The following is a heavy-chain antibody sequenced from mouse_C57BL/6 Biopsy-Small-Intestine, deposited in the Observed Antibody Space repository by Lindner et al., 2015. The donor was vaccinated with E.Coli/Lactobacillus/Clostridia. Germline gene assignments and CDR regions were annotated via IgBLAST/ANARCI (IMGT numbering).Heavy chain of an antibody. V-gene: IGHV1-19*01. CDR1: GYTFTDHY. CDR3: ARGEDNSFAY. J-gene: IGHJ3*01. D-gene: IGHD1-3*01. CDR2: INPYNAGA. Sequence: VQLQESGPVLVKPGASVKMSCKASGYTFTDHYINWVKQSHGKSLEWIGLINPYNAGANYNQTFMGKATLTVDKSSSTAYMELNSLTSEDSAVYFCARGEDNSFAYWGQGTLVTVSA.